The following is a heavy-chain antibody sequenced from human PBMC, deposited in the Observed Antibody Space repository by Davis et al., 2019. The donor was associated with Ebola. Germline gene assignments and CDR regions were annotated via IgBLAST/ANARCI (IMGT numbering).Heavy chain of an antibody. CDR3: ARLYGDPVDY. J-gene: IGHJ4*02. CDR2: LYHSGNT. D-gene: IGHD4-17*01. V-gene: IGHV4-38-2*02. CDR1: ASSISNGYY. Sequence: MPSETLSLTCNVSASSISNGYYWGWIRPSPGKGLEWIGSLYHSGNTYYNPSLKSRVSVSGDTSKNQFSLKLSSVTAADTAVYYCARLYGDPVDYWGQGTLVTVSS.